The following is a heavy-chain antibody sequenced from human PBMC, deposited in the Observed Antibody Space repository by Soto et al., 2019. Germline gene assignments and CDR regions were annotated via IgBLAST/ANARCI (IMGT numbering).Heavy chain of an antibody. CDR1: GLTFSSYS. V-gene: IGHV3-48*01. J-gene: IGHJ6*02. D-gene: IGHD3-3*01. Sequence: GGSLRLSCAASGLTFSSYSMNWVRQAPGKGLEWVSYISSSSSTIYYADSVKGRFTISRDNAKNSLYLQMNSLRAEDTAVYYCAFGEVLRYYSYGTDVRCPAPTLTRS. CDR2: ISSSSSTI. CDR3: AFGEVLRYYSYGTDV.